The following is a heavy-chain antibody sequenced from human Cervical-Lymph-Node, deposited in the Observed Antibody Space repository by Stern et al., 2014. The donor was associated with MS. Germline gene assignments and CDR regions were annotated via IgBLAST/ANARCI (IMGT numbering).Heavy chain of an antibody. CDR1: GDFISGSGSY. D-gene: IGHD3-16*01. CDR2: IYYSGTT. J-gene: IGHJ3*02. CDR3: ARLIGADAFDI. V-gene: IGHV4-39*02. Sequence: QLQLQESGPRLVKPSETLSLTCIVSGDFISGSGSYWGWIRQPPGKGLEWTGSIYYSGTTYYNPSLKSRVTISLDTSKNHLSLKLSSGTAADTAVYYCARLIGADAFDIWGQGTKVTVSS.